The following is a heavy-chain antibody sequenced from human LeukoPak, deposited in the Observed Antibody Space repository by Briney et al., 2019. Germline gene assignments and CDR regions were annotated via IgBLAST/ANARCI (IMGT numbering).Heavy chain of an antibody. Sequence: PGGSLRLSCAASGFTFNSHAMNWVRQAPGKGLEWVSAISGSDGSTYYADSVKGRFTISGDNSKNTLYPQMNSLRAEDTAVHHCAKGKGYSSSSSDHWGQGTLVTVSS. CDR3: AKGKGYSSSSSDH. CDR1: GFTFNSHA. D-gene: IGHD6-6*01. V-gene: IGHV3-23*01. CDR2: ISGSDGST. J-gene: IGHJ5*02.